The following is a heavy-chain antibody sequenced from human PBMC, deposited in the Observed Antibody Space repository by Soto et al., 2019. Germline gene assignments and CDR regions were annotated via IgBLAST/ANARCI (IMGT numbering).Heavy chain of an antibody. CDR2: INDRGSI. CDR3: ARESHDMLTGPPWVWYFDL. CDR1: GGSFSGDY. V-gene: IGHV4-34*01. Sequence: QVQLQQWGAGPLRPLDTLSLTCGVSGGSFSGDYWAWIRQSPGKGLECIGEINDRGSINYNPSLKSRVSISVDTSKNHYSLNLRSVTAADTAVYYCARESHDMLTGPPWVWYFDLWGRGTLVTVSS. D-gene: IGHD3-9*01. J-gene: IGHJ2*01.